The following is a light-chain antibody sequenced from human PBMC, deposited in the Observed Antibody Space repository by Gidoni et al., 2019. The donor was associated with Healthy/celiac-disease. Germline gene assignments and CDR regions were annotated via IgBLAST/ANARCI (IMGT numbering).Light chain of an antibody. J-gene: IGKJ3*01. V-gene: IGKV3-11*01. CDR1: QSVSSY. CDR3: QQRSNCLFT. CDR2: DAS. Sequence: EIVLTQSPATLSLSPGERATIPCRASQSVSSYLAWYQQKPGQAPRLLIYDASNRATGIPARFSGSGSGTDFTLTISSLEPEDFAVYYCQQRSNCLFTFGPGTKVDIK.